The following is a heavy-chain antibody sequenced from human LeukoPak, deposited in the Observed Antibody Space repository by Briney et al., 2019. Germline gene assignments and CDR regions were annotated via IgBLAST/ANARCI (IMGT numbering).Heavy chain of an antibody. J-gene: IGHJ4*02. V-gene: IGHV3-23*01. CDR3: ARDRRWYYYGSGSYYEYYFDY. CDR2: ISGSGGST. D-gene: IGHD3-10*01. CDR1: GFTFSSYA. Sequence: PGGSLRLSCAASGFTFSSYAMSWVRQAPGKGLEWVSAISGSGGSTYYADSVKGRFTISRDNSKNTLYLQMNSLRAEDTAVYYCARDRRWYYYGSGSYYEYYFDYWGQGTLVTVSS.